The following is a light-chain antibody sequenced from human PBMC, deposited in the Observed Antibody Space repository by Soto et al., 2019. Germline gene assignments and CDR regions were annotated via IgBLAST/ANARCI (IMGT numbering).Light chain of an antibody. CDR2: DAS. CDR1: QGIRSA. V-gene: IGKV1-13*02. J-gene: IGKJ4*01. CDR3: QQFNSYLT. Sequence: AIQLTQSPSSLSASVGDRVTITCRASQGIRSALAWYQQKPGEAPKLLIYDASTLESGVPSRFSGSGSGTEFTLTISSLQPEDFATYDCQQFNSYLTFGGGTKVEIK.